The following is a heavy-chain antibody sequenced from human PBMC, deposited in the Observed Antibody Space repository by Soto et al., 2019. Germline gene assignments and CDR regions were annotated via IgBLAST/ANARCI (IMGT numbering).Heavy chain of an antibody. J-gene: IGHJ4*02. Sequence: GESLKISCSTSGYTFTTYWIGWVRQMPGKGLEWMGIIHPGDSDTRYSPSFQGQVTISADKSISTAYLQWSSLKASDTAIYYCARSRTYGGNSFDYWGQGTLVTVSS. CDR1: GYTFTTYW. V-gene: IGHV5-51*01. D-gene: IGHD2-15*01. CDR3: ARSRTYGGNSFDY. CDR2: IHPGDSDT.